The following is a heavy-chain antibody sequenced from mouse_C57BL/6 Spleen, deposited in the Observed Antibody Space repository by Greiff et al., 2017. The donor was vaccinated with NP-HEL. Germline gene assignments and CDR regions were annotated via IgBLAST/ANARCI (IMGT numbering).Heavy chain of an antibody. V-gene: IGHV1-15*01. Sequence: QVQLKESGAELVRPGASVTLSCKASGYTFTDYEMHWVKQTPVHGLEWIGAIDPETGGTAYNQKFKGKAILTADKSSSTAYMELRSLTSEDSAVYYCTRGDGYYPYAMDYWGQGTSVTVSS. D-gene: IGHD2-3*01. CDR1: GYTFTDYE. CDR2: IDPETGGT. CDR3: TRGDGYYPYAMDY. J-gene: IGHJ4*01.